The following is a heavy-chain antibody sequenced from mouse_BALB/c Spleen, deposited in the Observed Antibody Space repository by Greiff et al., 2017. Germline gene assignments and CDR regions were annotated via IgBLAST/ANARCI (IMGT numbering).Heavy chain of an antibody. J-gene: IGHJ4*01. CDR2: ISNGGGST. CDR3: ARAPRSMDY. CDR1: GFTFSSYT. Sequence: EVKLMESGGGLVQPGGSLKLSCAASGFTFSSYTMSWVRQTPEKRLEWVAYISNGGGSTYYPDTVKGRFTISRDNAKNTLYLQMSSLKSEDTAMYYCARAPRSMDYWGQGTSVTVSS. V-gene: IGHV5-12-2*01.